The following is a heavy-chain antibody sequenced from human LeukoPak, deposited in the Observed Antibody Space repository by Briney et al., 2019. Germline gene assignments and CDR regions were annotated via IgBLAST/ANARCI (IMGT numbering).Heavy chain of an antibody. V-gene: IGHV3-48*04. Sequence: GGSLRLSCAASGFALRSYSMSWVRQAPGKGLEWLSHISSGSDTIYYADSVKGRFTISRDNAKNTLYLQMNSLRAEDTAVYYXXXGTXAADGMFXFXDYWGQXXXVTV. CDR2: ISSGSDTI. D-gene: IGHD6-13*01. J-gene: IGHJ4*02. CDR3: XXGTXAADGMFXFXDY. CDR1: GFALRSYS.